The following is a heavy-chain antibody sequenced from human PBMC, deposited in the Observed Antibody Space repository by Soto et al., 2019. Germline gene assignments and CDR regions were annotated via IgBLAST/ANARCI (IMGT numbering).Heavy chain of an antibody. V-gene: IGHV3-48*02. CDR3: ARDKHSYCSSTSCYVYYYGMDV. CDR2: ISSSSSTI. CDR1: GFTFSSYS. Sequence: GGSLRLSCAASGFTFSSYSMNWVRQAPGKGLEWVSYISSSSSTIYYADSVKGLFTISRDNAKNSLYLQMNSLRDEDMAVYYCARDKHSYCSSTSCYVYYYGMDVWGQGTTVTVSS. D-gene: IGHD2-2*01. J-gene: IGHJ6*02.